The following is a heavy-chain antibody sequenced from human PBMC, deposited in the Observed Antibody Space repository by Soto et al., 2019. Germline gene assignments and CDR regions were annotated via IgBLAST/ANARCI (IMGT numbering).Heavy chain of an antibody. J-gene: IGHJ4*02. CDR3: ARVVITFGGVIGPFDY. CDR1: GFTFDDYG. CDR2: INWNGGST. V-gene: IGHV3-20*01. D-gene: IGHD3-16*02. Sequence: GGSLRLSCAASGFTFDDYGMSWVRQAPGKGLEWVSGINWNGGSTGYADSVKGRFTISRDNAKNSLYLQMNSLRAEDTALYHCARVVITFGGVIGPFDYWGQGTLVTVSS.